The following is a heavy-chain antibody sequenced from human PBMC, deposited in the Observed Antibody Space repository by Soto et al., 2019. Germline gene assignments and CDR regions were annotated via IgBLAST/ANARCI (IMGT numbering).Heavy chain of an antibody. CDR3: AGGHTSARGDSYYFDY. CDR1: GGSISSDY. J-gene: IGHJ4*02. CDR2: IYTSGST. V-gene: IGHV4-4*07. Sequence: SETLSLTCTVSGGSISSDYWSWIRQHTGKGREWIGRIYTSGSTTYNPSPRSRVTMSVDTTKNQFSLKMSSVTAADTAVYYCAGGHTSARGDSYYFDYWGQGTLVTVSS. D-gene: IGHD3-16*01.